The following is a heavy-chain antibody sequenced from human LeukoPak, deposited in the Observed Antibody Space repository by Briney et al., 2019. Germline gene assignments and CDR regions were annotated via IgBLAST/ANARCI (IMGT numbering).Heavy chain of an antibody. CDR2: ISGSSSNI. D-gene: IGHD3-3*01. CDR3: ARGDFWSGP. Sequence: GGSLRLSCAGSGFIFNNFEMNWVRQAPGKGLEWVSYISGSSSNIYYADSVKGRFTISRDNANKLLSLQMNSLRAEDTGVYYCARGDFWSGPWGQGTLVTVSS. V-gene: IGHV3-48*03. CDR1: GFIFNNFE. J-gene: IGHJ5*02.